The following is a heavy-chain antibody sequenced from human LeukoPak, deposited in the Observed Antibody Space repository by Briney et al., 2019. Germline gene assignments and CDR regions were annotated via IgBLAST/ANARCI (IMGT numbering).Heavy chain of an antibody. V-gene: IGHV1-2*02. Sequence: ASVTVSCKASGYTFTGYYMHWVRQAPGQGLEWMGWINPNSGGTNYAQKFQGRVTMTRDTSISTAYMELSRLRSDDTAVYYCARDLLYGDYAYFDYWGQGTLVTVSS. D-gene: IGHD4-17*01. CDR2: INPNSGGT. CDR1: GYTFTGYY. J-gene: IGHJ4*02. CDR3: ARDLLYGDYAYFDY.